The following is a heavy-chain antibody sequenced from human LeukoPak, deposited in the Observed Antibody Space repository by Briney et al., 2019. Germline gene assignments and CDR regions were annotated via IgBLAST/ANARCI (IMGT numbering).Heavy chain of an antibody. J-gene: IGHJ4*02. V-gene: IGHV3-15*01. CDR2: IISKPDGGTT. CDR3: TTTGTTTTRFVDY. Sequence: GGSLRLSCAAFGFTFSNAWMSWVRQAPGKGLEWVGRIISKPDGGTTDYAAPVKGRFTISRDDSKNTLYLQMNGLKTEDTAVYYCTTTGTTTTRFVDYWGQGALVTVSS. CDR1: GFTFSNAW. D-gene: IGHD1-26*01.